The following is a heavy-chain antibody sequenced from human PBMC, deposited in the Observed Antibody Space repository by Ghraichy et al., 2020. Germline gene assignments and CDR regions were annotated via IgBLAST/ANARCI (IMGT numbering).Heavy chain of an antibody. Sequence: GGSLRLSCAASGFTFSSYSMNWVRQAPGKGLEWVSYISSSSSTIYYADSVKGRFTISRDNAKNSLYLQMNSLRDEDTAVYYCARGGASNYERGFWFDPWGKATLVTVSS. CDR2: ISSSSSTI. CDR3: ARGGASNYERGFWFDP. D-gene: IGHD4-11*01. CDR1: GFTFSSYS. J-gene: IGHJ5*02. V-gene: IGHV3-48*02.